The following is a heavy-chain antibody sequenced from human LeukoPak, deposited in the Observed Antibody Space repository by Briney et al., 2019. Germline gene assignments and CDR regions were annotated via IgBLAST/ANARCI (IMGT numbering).Heavy chain of an antibody. D-gene: IGHD1-26*01. CDR1: GGSISSYY. CDR3: ARGVLVGATSWFDP. V-gene: IGHV4-59*01. J-gene: IGHJ5*02. CDR2: IYYSGRT. Sequence: WETLSLTCTVSGGSISSYYWSWIRRPRGKGLEGIGYIYYSGRTNYNPSLKRPVTISVDTSKRQFSLKLSSVTAADTAVYYCARGVLVGATSWFDPWGQGTLVTVSS.